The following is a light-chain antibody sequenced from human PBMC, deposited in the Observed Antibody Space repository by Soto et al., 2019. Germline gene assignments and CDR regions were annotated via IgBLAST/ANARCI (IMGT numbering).Light chain of an antibody. J-gene: IGKJ5*01. CDR3: QQDDNLPIT. Sequence: DIQMTQSPSSLSASVGDRVTITCQASQDISNYLNWYQQKPGKAPKLLIYDASNLETGVPSRFSGSGSRTDVTFTISSLQPEDTATYYCQQDDNLPITFGQGTRLEIK. CDR2: DAS. CDR1: QDISNY. V-gene: IGKV1-33*01.